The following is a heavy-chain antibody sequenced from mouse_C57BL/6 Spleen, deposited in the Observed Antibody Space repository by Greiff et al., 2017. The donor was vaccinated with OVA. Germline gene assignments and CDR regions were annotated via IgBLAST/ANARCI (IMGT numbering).Heavy chain of an antibody. J-gene: IGHJ2*01. CDR2: INPNNGGT. Sequence: EVQLQQSGPELVKPGASVKISCKASGYTFTDYYMNWVKQSHGKSLEWIGDINPNNGGTSYNQKFKGKATLTVDESSSTAYMELRSLTSEDSAVYYCARSEADGYSFDYWGQGTTLTVSS. CDR1: GYTFTDYY. D-gene: IGHD2-3*01. CDR3: ARSEADGYSFDY. V-gene: IGHV1-26*01.